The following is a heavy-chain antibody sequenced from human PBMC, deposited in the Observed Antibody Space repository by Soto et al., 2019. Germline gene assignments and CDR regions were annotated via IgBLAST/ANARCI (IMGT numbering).Heavy chain of an antibody. J-gene: IGHJ6*02. CDR3: ARVVGYCSSTSCRDYYYYGMDV. CDR1: GGSIISYY. V-gene: IGHV4-59*01. D-gene: IGHD2-2*01. CDR2: IYYSGST. Sequence: SETLSLTCTVSGGSIISYYWSWIRQPPGKGLEWIGYIYYSGSTNYNPSLKSRVTMSVDTSKNQFSLKLSSVTAADTAVYYCARVVGYCSSTSCRDYYYYGMDVWGQGTTVTVSS.